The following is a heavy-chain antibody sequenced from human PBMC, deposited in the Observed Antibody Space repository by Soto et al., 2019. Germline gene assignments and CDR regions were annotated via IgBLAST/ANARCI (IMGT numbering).Heavy chain of an antibody. J-gene: IGHJ4*02. CDR1: GGTFSSYA. CDR2: SIPISGTA. V-gene: IGHV1-69*13. Sequence: SVKVSCKASGGTFSSYAIIWVRQAPGQGLEWMGWSIPISGTANYAQKFQGRVTITADASTSTAYMELSRLRSDDTAVYYCASENTLGAAFDFWGQGTLVTVSS. CDR3: ASENTLGAAFDF. D-gene: IGHD2-15*01.